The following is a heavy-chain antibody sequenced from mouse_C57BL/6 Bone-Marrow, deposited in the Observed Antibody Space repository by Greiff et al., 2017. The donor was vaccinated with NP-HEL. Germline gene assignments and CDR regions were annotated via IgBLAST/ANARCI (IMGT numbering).Heavy chain of an antibody. CDR1: GYSITSGYY. CDR2: ISYDGSN. V-gene: IGHV3-6*01. CDR3: ARGWDRVFAY. D-gene: IGHD3-3*01. Sequence: EVKVEESGPGLVKPSQSLSLTCSVTGYSITSGYYWNWIRQFPGNKLEWMGYISYDGSNNYNPSLKNRISITRDTSKNQFFLKLNSVTTEDTATYYCARGWDRVFAYWGQGTLVTVSA. J-gene: IGHJ3*01.